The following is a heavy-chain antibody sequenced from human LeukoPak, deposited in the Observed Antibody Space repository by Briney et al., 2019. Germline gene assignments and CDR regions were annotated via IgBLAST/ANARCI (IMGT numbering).Heavy chain of an antibody. CDR3: ARDRYYYGSGSYHFDY. V-gene: IGHV4-4*07. D-gene: IGHD3-10*01. J-gene: IGHJ4*02. CDR2: IYTSGST. Sequence: SETLSLTCTVSGGSISSYYWSWIRQPAGKGLEWIGRIYTSGSTDYNPSLKSRVTMSVATSKNQFSLELSSVTAADTAVYYCARDRYYYGSGSYHFDYWGQGTLVTVSS. CDR1: GGSISSYY.